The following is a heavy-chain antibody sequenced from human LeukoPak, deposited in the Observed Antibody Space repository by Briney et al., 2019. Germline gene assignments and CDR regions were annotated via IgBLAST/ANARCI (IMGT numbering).Heavy chain of an antibody. CDR1: GYTFTGYY. V-gene: IGHV1-18*04. D-gene: IGHD2-15*01. CDR2: ISAYNGNT. CDR3: AREDRQGNWFDP. J-gene: IGHJ5*02. Sequence: GASVKVSSKASGYTFTGYYMHWVRQAPGQGLEWMGWISAYNGNTKYAQQFQGRITMTTDTSTSTAYMDLTSLRSDDTAVYYCAREDRQGNWFDPWGQGTLVTVSS.